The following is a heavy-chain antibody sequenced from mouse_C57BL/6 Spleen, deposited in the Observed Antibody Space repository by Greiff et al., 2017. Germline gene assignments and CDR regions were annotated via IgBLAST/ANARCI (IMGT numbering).Heavy chain of an antibody. Sequence: EVMLVESGGGLVQPGGSMKLSCAASGFTFSDAWMDWVRQSPEKGLEWVAEIRNKANNHATYYAESVKGRFTISRDDSKSSVYLQMNSLRAEDTGIYYCTGDYDVGYYAMDYWGQGTSVTVSS. CDR2: IRNKANNHAT. J-gene: IGHJ4*01. D-gene: IGHD2-4*01. CDR1: GFTFSDAW. V-gene: IGHV6-6*01. CDR3: TGDYDVGYYAMDY.